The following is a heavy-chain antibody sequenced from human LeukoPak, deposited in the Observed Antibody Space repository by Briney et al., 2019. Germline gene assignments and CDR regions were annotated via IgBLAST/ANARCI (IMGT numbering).Heavy chain of an antibody. V-gene: IGHV1-2*02. CDR2: INPNSSVT. CDR3: ARERGGNSPFDS. CDR1: GYTFTGYY. D-gene: IGHD4-23*01. J-gene: IGHJ4*02. Sequence: ASLKVSCKTSGYTFTGYYMHWVRQAPGQGLEWMGWINPNSSVTNYAQRFQGRVTMTRDTSISAAYMELRWLTSDDTAVYYCARERGGNSPFDSWGQGTLVTVSS.